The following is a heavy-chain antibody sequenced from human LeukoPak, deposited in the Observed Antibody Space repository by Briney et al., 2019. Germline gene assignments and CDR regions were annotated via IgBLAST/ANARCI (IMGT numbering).Heavy chain of an antibody. J-gene: IGHJ4*02. D-gene: IGHD3-10*01. CDR2: IYHSGRT. CDR1: GGSIISSPYY. V-gene: IGHV4-39*07. CDR3: ARGIGSGSYYVDY. Sequence: SETLSLTCTVSGGSIISSPYYWGWIRQPPGKGLEWIGSIYHSGRTYYNPSLKSRVTISLDTSKNELSLRLSSVTAADTAVYYCARGIGSGSYYVDYWGQGTLVTVSS.